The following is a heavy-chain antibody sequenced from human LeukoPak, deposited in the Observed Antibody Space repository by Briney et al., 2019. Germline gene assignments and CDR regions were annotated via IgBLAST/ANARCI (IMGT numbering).Heavy chain of an antibody. CDR1: GFNLNDYY. CDR3: ARELGVSRAFDI. D-gene: IGHD6-6*01. Sequence: GGSLRLSCAGSGFNLNDYYMAWIRQTPGKGLQRVSYMRRGSDYKAYEDSVEGRFTISRDNGKNSLYLQMNSLTAEDTAVYYCARELGVSRAFDIWGQGTMVTVSS. J-gene: IGHJ3*02. CDR2: MRRGSDYK. V-gene: IGHV3-11*05.